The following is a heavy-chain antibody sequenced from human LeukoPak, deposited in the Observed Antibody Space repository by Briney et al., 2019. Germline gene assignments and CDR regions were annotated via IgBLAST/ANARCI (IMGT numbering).Heavy chain of an antibody. CDR2: INHSGST. J-gene: IGHJ4*02. V-gene: IGHV4-34*01. CDR3: ARDEHGDFQGFDY. CDR1: GGSFSGYY. Sequence: SETLSLTCAVYGGSFSGYYWSWIRQPPGKGLEWIGEINHSGSTNYNPSLKSRVTISVDTSKNQFSLKLSSVTAADTAVYYCARDEHGDFQGFDYWGQGTRVTVSS. D-gene: IGHD4-17*01.